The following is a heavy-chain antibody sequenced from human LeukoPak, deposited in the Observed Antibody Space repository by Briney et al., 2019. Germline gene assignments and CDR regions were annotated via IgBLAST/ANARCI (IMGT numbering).Heavy chain of an antibody. Sequence: PGGSLRLSCAASGFTFSSYGMHWVRQAPGKGLDWVAFIRYDGSSKFYADSVKARFTISRDNSKNTLYLQMDSLRAEDTAVYYCAKDHHRGVVVPAAIQGGFDYWGQGTLVTVSS. V-gene: IGHV3-30*02. J-gene: IGHJ4*02. CDR2: IRYDGSSK. D-gene: IGHD2-2*02. CDR1: GFTFSSYG. CDR3: AKDHHRGVVVPAAIQGGFDY.